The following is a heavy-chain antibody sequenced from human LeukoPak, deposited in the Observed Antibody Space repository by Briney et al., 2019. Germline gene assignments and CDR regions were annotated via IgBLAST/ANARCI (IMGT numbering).Heavy chain of an antibody. D-gene: IGHD4-23*01. CDR1: GYTLTELS. V-gene: IGHV1-24*01. Sequence: GASVKVSCKVSGYTLTELSMHWVRQAPGKGLEWMGDFDPEDGETIYARKFQGRVTMTEDTSTDTAYMELSSLRSEDTAVYYCALSTVVTPPGAFDIWGQGTMVTVSS. J-gene: IGHJ3*02. CDR2: FDPEDGET. CDR3: ALSTVVTPPGAFDI.